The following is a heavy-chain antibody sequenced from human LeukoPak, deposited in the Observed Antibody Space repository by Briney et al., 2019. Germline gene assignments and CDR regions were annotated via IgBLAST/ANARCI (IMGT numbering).Heavy chain of an antibody. D-gene: IGHD6-19*01. CDR2: NYNSGST. J-gene: IGHJ5*02. CDR1: GGSISSGDYY. V-gene: IGHV4-30-4*01. Sequence: KPSETLSLTCTVSGGSISSGDYYWNWIRQPPGKGLEWIGYNYNSGSTYYNPSLKSRVTISVDTSKNQFSLKLSSVTAADTAAYYCARHYIAVAGLLYNWFDPWGQGTLVTVSS. CDR3: ARHYIAVAGLLYNWFDP.